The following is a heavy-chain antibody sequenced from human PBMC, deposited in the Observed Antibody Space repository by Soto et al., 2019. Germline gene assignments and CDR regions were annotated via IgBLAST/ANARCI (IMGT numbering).Heavy chain of an antibody. V-gene: IGHV1-2*02. J-gene: IGHJ5*02. D-gene: IGHD3-10*01. CDR3: ARGSLTMVRGSRRWFDP. CDR1: GYTFTGYY. Sequence: ASVKVSCKASGYTFTGYYMHWVRQAPGQGLEWMGWINPNSGGTNYAQKFQGRVTMTRDTSISTAYMELSRLRSDDTAVYYCARGSLTMVRGSRRWFDPWGQGTLVTVS. CDR2: INPNSGGT.